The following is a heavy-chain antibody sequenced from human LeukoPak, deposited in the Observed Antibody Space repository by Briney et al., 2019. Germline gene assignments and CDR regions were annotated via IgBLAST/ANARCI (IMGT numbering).Heavy chain of an antibody. CDR2: IKYDGRDT. CDR1: GFTFDDYA. D-gene: IGHD6-19*01. CDR3: ARDRYSSGWYVRGYSNWFDP. J-gene: IGHJ5*02. V-gene: IGHV3-7*01. Sequence: GGSLRLSCAASGFTFDDYAMHWVRQAPGKGLEWVANIKYDGRDTYYVDSVKGRFTISRDNAKNSLYLEMNSLRAEDTAVYYCARDRYSSGWYVRGYSNWFDPWGQGTLVTVSS.